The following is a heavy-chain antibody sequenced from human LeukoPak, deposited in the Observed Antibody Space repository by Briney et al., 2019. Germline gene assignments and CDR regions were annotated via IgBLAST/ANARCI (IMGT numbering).Heavy chain of an antibody. V-gene: IGHV3-53*01. J-gene: IGHJ4*02. CDR3: ARTLYGDYGTGTGFDY. CDR2: IYSGGST. CDR1: GFTVSSYY. D-gene: IGHD4-17*01. Sequence: GGSLRLSCAASGFTVSSYYMSWVRQAPGKGLEWVSIIYSGGSTGYADSVKGRFTISRDNSKNTLYLQMNSLRAEDTAVYYCARTLYGDYGTGTGFDYWGQGTLVTVSS.